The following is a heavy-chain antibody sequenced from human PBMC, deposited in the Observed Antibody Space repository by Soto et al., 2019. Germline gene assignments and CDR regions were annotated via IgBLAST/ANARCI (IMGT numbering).Heavy chain of an antibody. D-gene: IGHD2-15*01. CDR3: AKGLIGSCYSAIAY. Sequence: GGSLRLSCAASGFTLSSHAIHWVRQAPGKGLEWVSVISDSGDRTYYADSVKGRFTISRDNSNNTLHLQMNSLRAEDTAIYYCAKGLIGSCYSAIAYWGQGTLVTVSS. CDR1: GFTLSSHA. CDR2: ISDSGDRT. J-gene: IGHJ4*02. V-gene: IGHV3-23*01.